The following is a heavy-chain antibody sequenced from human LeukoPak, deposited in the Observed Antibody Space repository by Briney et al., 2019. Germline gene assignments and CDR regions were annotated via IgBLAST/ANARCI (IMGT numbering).Heavy chain of an antibody. CDR2: INHSGST. J-gene: IGHJ4*02. Sequence: PSETLSLTCAVYGGSFSGYYWSWIRQPPGKGLEWIGEINHSGSTNYNPSLKSRVTMSVDKSENQFSLKLTSVTAADTAVYYCATYYGSGYRFDYWGQGALVTVSS. V-gene: IGHV4-34*01. CDR3: ATYYGSGYRFDY. CDR1: GGSFSGYY. D-gene: IGHD3-10*01.